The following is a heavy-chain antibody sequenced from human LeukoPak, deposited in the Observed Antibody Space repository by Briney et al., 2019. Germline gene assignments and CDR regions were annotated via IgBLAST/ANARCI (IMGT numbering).Heavy chain of an antibody. CDR2: ISGSGGST. D-gene: IGHD6-13*01. CDR3: ARGVGQSIAGAEGY. Sequence: PGGSLRLSCAASGFTFSSYAMSWVRQAPGKGLEWVSAISGSGGSTYYADSVKGRFTISRDNSKNTVSLQMNSLRVEDTAVYFCARGVGQSIAGAEGYWGQGTLVTVSS. V-gene: IGHV3-23*01. J-gene: IGHJ4*02. CDR1: GFTFSSYA.